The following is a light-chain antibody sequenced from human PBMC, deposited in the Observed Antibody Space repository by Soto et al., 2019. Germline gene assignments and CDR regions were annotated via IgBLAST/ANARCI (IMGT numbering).Light chain of an antibody. Sequence: IQMTQSPSTLSGSVGDRVTITCRASQTISSWLAWYQQKPGKAPKLLIYKASTLKSGVPSRFSGSGSGTDFTLSISKLEPGDFGVYFCHQYGKSPRTFGQGTTGDIK. J-gene: IGKJ1*01. CDR2: KAS. V-gene: IGKV1-5*03. CDR1: QTISSW. CDR3: HQYGKSPRT.